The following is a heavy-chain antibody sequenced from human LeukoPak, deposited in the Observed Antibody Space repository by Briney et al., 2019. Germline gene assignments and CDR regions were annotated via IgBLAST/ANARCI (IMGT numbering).Heavy chain of an antibody. V-gene: IGHV1-2*02. Sequence: ASVKVSCKASGYTFTDYYMHWVRQAPGQGLEWMGWINPKSGDTNYAQKFQGRVTMTRDTSISTAYMELSRLTSDDTAVYYCARDYYGSGSFSGHWGQGTLVTVSS. J-gene: IGHJ4*02. CDR2: INPKSGDT. CDR1: GYTFTDYY. D-gene: IGHD3-10*01. CDR3: ARDYYGSGSFSGH.